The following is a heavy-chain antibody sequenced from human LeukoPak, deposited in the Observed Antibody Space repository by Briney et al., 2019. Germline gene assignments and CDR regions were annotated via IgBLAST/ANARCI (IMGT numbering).Heavy chain of an antibody. CDR1: GGSISSYY. J-gene: IGHJ4*02. D-gene: IGHD2/OR15-2a*01. CDR2: IYYSGST. V-gene: IGHV4-59*01. CDR3: AREANREFGFAY. Sequence: PSETLSLTCTVSGGSISSYYWSWIRQPPGKGLEWIGYIYYSGSTNYNPSLESRVTISVDTSKNQFSLKLSSVTAADTAVYYCAREANREFGFAYWGQGTLVTVSS.